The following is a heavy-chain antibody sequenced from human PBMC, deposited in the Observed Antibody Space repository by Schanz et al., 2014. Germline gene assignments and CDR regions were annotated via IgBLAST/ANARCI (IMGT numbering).Heavy chain of an antibody. J-gene: IGHJ1*01. V-gene: IGHV3-30*18. Sequence: VQLVESGGGVVQPGRSRRLSCEASGFTFSSYGMHWVRQAPGKGLEWVAVISYDGNNEDYADSVKGRFSISRDNSQNTLYLQMDSLRPEDTAVYFCAKESEIVVVVGTSMSGDFHHWGQGTLVTVSS. CDR1: GFTFSSYG. D-gene: IGHD2-15*01. CDR3: AKESEIVVVVGTSMSGDFHH. CDR2: ISYDGNNE.